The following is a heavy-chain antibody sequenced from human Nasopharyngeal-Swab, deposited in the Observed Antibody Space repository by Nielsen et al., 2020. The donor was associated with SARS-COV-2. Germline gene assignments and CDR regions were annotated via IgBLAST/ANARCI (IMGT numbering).Heavy chain of an antibody. D-gene: IGHD3-10*01. V-gene: IGHV1-46*01. J-gene: IGHJ4*02. CDR3: ARFAFGSGSSADY. CDR1: GYTFASHY. CDR2: INPSAAYT. Sequence: ASVKVSCKASGYTFASHYIHWVRQAPGQGLEWMGIINPSAAYTSYAQKFQGRVTVTRDTSTRTVYMELSGLRSEDTAVYYCARFAFGSGSSADYWGQGTLVTVSS.